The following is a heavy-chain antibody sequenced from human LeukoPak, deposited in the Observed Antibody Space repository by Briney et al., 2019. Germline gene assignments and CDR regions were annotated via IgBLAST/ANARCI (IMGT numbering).Heavy chain of an antibody. V-gene: IGHV4-34*01. CDR2: INHSGST. J-gene: IGHJ5*02. CDR1: GGSFSGYY. Sequence: PSETLSLTCAVYGGSFSGYYWSWICQPPGKGLEWIGEINHSGSTNYNPSLKSRVTISVDTSKNQFSLKLSSVTAADTAVYYCARDPGSEGWFDPWGQGTLVTVSS. CDR3: ARDPGSEGWFDP. D-gene: IGHD3-10*01.